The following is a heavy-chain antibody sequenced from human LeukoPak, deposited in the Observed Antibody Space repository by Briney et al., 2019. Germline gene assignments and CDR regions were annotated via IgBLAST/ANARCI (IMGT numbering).Heavy chain of an antibody. Sequence: GASVTVSCKASGYTFTGYYLHWVRQAPGQGLEWMGWINPNSGGTNYAQKFQGRVTMTRDTSINTAYMEVSSLISDDTAVYFCARDLSAVAARYLQHWGQGTLVTVSS. V-gene: IGHV1-2*02. D-gene: IGHD6-19*01. CDR3: ARDLSAVAARYLQH. J-gene: IGHJ1*01. CDR2: INPNSGGT. CDR1: GYTFTGYY.